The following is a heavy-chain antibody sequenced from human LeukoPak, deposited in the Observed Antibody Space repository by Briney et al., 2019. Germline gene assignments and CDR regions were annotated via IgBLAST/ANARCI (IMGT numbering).Heavy chain of an antibody. CDR2: INPTSTSI. CDR3: VRLRRNSDRSYYYYYSDS. V-gene: IGHV3-69-1*01. Sequence: PGGSPTLSCVASGLTFSDYNINWLRRAPGKGLEWVSSINPTSTSIYYPYAVRGLFTISRDNAKSSLYLQMDSLRAEDTAVYYCVRLRRNSDRSYYYYYSDSWGQGILVTVSS. J-gene: IGHJ5*01. CDR1: GLTFSDYN. D-gene: IGHD3-10*01.